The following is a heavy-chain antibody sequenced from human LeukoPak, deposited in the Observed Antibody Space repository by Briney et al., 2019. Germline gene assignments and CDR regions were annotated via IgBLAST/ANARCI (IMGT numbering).Heavy chain of an antibody. CDR2: ISDSGNT. V-gene: IGHV3-23*01. J-gene: IGHJ4*02. Sequence: GGSLRLSCAASGFTLSSYAMSWVRQAPGKGLEWVSAISDSGNTYHADSVKGWFTISRGSAKNTLFLQMNRLRPEDAAVYYCAKAPVTTCRGAYCYPFDYWGQGTLVTVSS. CDR3: AKAPVTTCRGAYCYPFDY. CDR1: GFTLSSYA. D-gene: IGHD2-21*01.